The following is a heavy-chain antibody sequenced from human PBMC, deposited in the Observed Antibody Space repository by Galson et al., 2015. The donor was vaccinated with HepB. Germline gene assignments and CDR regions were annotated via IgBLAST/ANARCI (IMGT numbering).Heavy chain of an antibody. J-gene: IGHJ3*01. CDR1: GFTFSRYS. CDR3: ASSYDSSGYHAFDL. CDR2: ISSSSSYI. V-gene: IGHV3-21*01. Sequence: SLRLSCAVSGFTFSRYSMNWVRQAPGKGLEWVSSISSSSSYIYYADSVKGRFTISRDNAKNSLYLQMNSLRVEDTAVYYCASSYDSSGYHAFDLWAKGQWSPSLQ. D-gene: IGHD3-22*01.